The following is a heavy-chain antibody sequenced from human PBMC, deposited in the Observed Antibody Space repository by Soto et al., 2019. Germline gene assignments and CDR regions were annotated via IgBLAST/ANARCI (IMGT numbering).Heavy chain of an antibody. V-gene: IGHV4-39*01. CDR3: ARFEGYYASSRSVADT. CDR1: GGSISQSSYY. D-gene: IGHD3-22*01. CDR2: SYYSGST. Sequence: QLQLRESGPGLVKPSETLSLTCTVSGGSISQSSYYWGWIRQPPGKGLEWIGISYYSGSTYYNPSLESRVTISVDTAKNQFSLMLTSLTAADTAVYFCARFEGYYASSRSVADTWGQGTLVTVSS. J-gene: IGHJ5*02.